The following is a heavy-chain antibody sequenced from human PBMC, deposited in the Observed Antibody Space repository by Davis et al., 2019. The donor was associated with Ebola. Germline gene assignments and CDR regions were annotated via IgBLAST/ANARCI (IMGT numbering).Heavy chain of an antibody. CDR3: ARGYGSGSYYAYGMDV. D-gene: IGHD3-10*01. J-gene: IGHJ6*02. V-gene: IGHV5-51*01. Sequence: KVSCKGSGYSFTSYWIGWVRQMRGKGLEWMGIIYPGDSDTRYSPSFQGQVTISADKSISTAYLQWSSLKASDTAMYYCARGYGSGSYYAYGMDVWGQGTTVTVSS. CDR2: IYPGDSDT. CDR1: GYSFTSYW.